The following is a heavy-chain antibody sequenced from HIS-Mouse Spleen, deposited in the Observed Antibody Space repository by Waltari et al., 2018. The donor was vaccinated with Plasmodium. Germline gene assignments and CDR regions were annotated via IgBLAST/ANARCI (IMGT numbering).Heavy chain of an antibody. V-gene: IGHV4-39*01. D-gene: IGHD1-26*01. J-gene: IGHJ4*02. CDR3: ARRGGSYYYFDY. CDR1: GGSIRRSSYY. Sequence: QLQLQESGPGLVKPSETLSLTCNVSGGSIRRSSYYWGWLRQPPGKGLEWIGSIYYSGSTYYNPSLKSRVTISVDTSKNQFSLKLSSVTAADTAVYYCARRGGSYYYFDYWGQGTLVTVSS. CDR2: IYYSGST.